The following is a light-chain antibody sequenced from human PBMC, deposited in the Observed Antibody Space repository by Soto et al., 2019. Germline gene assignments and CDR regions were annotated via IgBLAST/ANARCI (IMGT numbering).Light chain of an antibody. CDR1: QSVSSN. V-gene: IGKV3D-15*01. CDR3: QQYDDWPLP. Sequence: EIVMTQSPATLSVSPGERATLSCRASQSVSSNLAWYQQKPGQAPRLLIYDASTRATDIPARFSGSGSGTEFTLTISSLQSEVFALYYCQQYDDWPLPFGGGTKVEIK. J-gene: IGKJ4*01. CDR2: DAS.